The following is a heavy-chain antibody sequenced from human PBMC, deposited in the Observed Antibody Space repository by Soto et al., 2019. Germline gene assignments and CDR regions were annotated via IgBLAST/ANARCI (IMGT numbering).Heavy chain of an antibody. D-gene: IGHD2-15*01. V-gene: IGHV3-53*01. J-gene: IGHJ4*01. CDR1: GFTVSSKY. Sequence: PGGSLRLSCAASGFTVSSKYMNWVRQAPGKGLEWVSIIWSAGLTYYADSVRGRFTISRDISKNILFLQMNNLRAEDSAIYYCARALPPLLWGHGTLVTVSS. CDR2: IWSAGLT. CDR3: ARALPPLL.